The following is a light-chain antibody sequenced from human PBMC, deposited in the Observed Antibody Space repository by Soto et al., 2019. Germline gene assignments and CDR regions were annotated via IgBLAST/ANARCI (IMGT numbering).Light chain of an antibody. J-gene: IGLJ3*02. V-gene: IGLV2-14*01. CDR1: SSDVGGYNF. Sequence: QSALTQPASVSGSPGQSITISCIGSSSDVGGYNFVSWYQQHPGKAPTLMIYEVNNRPSGVSNRFSGSKSGNTASLTISGLQPEDEADYYCSSYTSSNTLVVFGGGTKLTVL. CDR2: EVN. CDR3: SSYTSSNTLVV.